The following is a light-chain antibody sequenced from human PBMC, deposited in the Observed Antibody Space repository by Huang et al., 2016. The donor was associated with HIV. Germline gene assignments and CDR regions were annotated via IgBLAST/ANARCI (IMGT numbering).Light chain of an antibody. J-gene: IGKJ1*01. Sequence: DILMTQSPVTLSVPPGERATLSCRASQHLGSNLAWYQQKPGHPPRLLICDASTRATGAPARFSGSGSKTDFNLTIDSLQSEDSALYFCQQYNKWPRTFGQGTKLEIK. CDR3: QQYNKWPRT. V-gene: IGKV3D-15*01. CDR1: QHLGSN. CDR2: DAS.